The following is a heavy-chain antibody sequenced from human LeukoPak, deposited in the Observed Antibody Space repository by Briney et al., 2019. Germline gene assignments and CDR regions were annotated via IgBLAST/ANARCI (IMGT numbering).Heavy chain of an antibody. Sequence: GGSLRLSCAASGFIFSDFYMSWIRQAPGKGLEWVSYISSGGSTIYYADSVKGRFTISRGNAKNSLYLQMNSLRAEDTAVYYCARGGYYYDSSGYSDYWGQGTLVTVSS. CDR3: ARGGYYYDSSGYSDY. V-gene: IGHV3-11*01. CDR1: GFIFSDFY. CDR2: ISSGGSTI. D-gene: IGHD3-22*01. J-gene: IGHJ4*02.